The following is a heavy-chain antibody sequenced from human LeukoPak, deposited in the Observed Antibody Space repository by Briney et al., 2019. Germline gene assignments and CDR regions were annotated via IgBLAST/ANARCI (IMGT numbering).Heavy chain of an antibody. CDR2: ISGGSRSI. Sequence: GGSLRLSCAASGFTFSDYTMNWVRQAPGKGLEWVSSISGGSRSIYYVDSVKGRFTISRDNAKNSLYLQVNSLRAEDTAIYYCARDYFYCGGDCFVDSWGQGTLVTVSS. J-gene: IGHJ5*01. D-gene: IGHD2-21*02. CDR1: GFTFSDYT. CDR3: ARDYFYCGGDCFVDS. V-gene: IGHV3-21*04.